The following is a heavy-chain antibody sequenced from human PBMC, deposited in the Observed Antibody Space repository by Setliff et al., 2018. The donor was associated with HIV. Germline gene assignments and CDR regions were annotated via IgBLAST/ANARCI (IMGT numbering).Heavy chain of an antibody. CDR2: IYASGRT. J-gene: IGHJ3*02. Sequence: PSETLSLTCTVSGGSISSGSYYWNWIRQPAGKGLEWIGRIYASGRTNYNPSLESRVTISLDTSKNQFSLKLNSVTAADTAVYYCAREDYYDSSGYAFEIWGQGTMVT. V-gene: IGHV4-61*02. CDR1: GGSISSGSYY. D-gene: IGHD3-22*01. CDR3: AREDYYDSSGYAFEI.